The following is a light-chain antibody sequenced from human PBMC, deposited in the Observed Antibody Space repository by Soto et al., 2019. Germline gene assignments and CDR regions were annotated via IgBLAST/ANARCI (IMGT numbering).Light chain of an antibody. CDR2: GAS. V-gene: IGKV1-5*03. Sequence: DTQMTQSPSTLSASVGDRVTISCRASQPINGRLAWYQQKPGKAPKLLIYGASTLDSGVPSRFSGSASGTEFTLTISSLQPDDVATYFCQQYNSYSTFGGGTKVEIK. CDR1: QPINGR. J-gene: IGKJ4*01. CDR3: QQYNSYST.